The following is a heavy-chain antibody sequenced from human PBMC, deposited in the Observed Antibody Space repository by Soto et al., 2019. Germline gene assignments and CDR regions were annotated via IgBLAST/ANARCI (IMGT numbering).Heavy chain of an antibody. J-gene: IGHJ4*02. CDR1: AFLFSDYL. CDR2: ISSSSSYT. CDR3: ARVHIVVVTASDYFDY. D-gene: IGHD2-21*02. V-gene: IGHV3-11*05. Sequence: EGYLRLSFTSPAFLFSDYLMSWFRQAPGKGLEWVSYISSSSSYTNYADSVKGRFTISRDNAKNSLYLQMNSLRAEDTAVYHCARVHIVVVTASDYFDYWGQGP.